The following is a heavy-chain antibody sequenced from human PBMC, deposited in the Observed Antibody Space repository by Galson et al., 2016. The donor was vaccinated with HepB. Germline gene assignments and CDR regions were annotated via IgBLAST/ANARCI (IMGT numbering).Heavy chain of an antibody. Sequence: SVKVSCKASGYTFTNYGLSWVRQAPGQGLQWMGWISPYSGHTEYTENLQGRVSMTADTSTRTAYMELRSLETDDTAVYYCATEVFGMPFNSDYWGQGTVVTVSS. J-gene: IGHJ4*02. CDR1: GYTFTNYG. CDR2: ISPYSGHT. V-gene: IGHV1-18*01. CDR3: ATEVFGMPFNSDY. D-gene: IGHD2-2*01.